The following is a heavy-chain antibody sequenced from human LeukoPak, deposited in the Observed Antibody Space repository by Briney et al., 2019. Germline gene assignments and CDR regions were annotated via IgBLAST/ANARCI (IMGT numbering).Heavy chain of an antibody. CDR3: ARSPSSGYFFDY. V-gene: IGHV4-34*01. CDR2: INHSGST. D-gene: IGHD3-22*01. CDR1: GGSFSGYY. J-gene: IGHJ4*02. Sequence: SETLSLTCAVYGGSFSGYYWSWIRQPPGKGLEWIGDINHSGSTNYNPSLKSRVTISVDTSKNQFSLKLSSVTAADTAVYYCARSPSSGYFFDYWGQGTLVTVSS.